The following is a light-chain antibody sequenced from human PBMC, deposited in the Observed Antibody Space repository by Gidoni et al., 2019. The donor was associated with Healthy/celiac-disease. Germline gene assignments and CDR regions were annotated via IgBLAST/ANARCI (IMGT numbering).Light chain of an antibody. Sequence: QSALTQPASVSGSPGQSFTISCTGTSSDVGGYNYVSWYQQHPGKAPKLMIYDVSNRPSGVSNRFSGSKSGNTASLTISGLQAEDEADYYCRSYTSSSTRVFGGGTKLTVL. J-gene: IGLJ3*02. CDR3: RSYTSSSTRV. CDR2: DVS. CDR1: SSDVGGYNY. V-gene: IGLV2-14*03.